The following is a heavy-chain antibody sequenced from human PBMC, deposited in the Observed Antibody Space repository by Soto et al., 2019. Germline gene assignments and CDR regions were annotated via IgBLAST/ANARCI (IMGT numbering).Heavy chain of an antibody. CDR3: ARAKNLDLYYFDY. V-gene: IGHV4-59*08. CDR2: IYYSGST. J-gene: IGHJ4*02. CDR1: GGSISSYY. Sequence: SETMSLTCTVSGGSISSYYWSWIRQPPGKGLEWIGYIYYSGSTYYNPSLKSRVTISVDTSKNQFSLKLSSVTAADTAVYYCARAKNLDLYYFDYWGQGTLVTVSS.